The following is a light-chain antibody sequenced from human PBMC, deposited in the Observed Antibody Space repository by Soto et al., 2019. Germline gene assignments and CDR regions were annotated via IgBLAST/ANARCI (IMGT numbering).Light chain of an antibody. V-gene: IGKV3-11*01. CDR3: QRRSNWPVT. CDR2: DAS. CDR1: QSVSSY. Sequence: EIVLTQSPGTLSLSPGERATLSCRASQSVSSYLAWYQQKPGQAPRLLIYDASTRATGISARFSGSGSGTDFTFTISSLEPEDFAMYYCQRRSNWPVTFGQGTKVDIK. J-gene: IGKJ1*01.